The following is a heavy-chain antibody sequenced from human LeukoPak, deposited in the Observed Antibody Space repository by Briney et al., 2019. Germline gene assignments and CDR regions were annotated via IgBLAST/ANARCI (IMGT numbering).Heavy chain of an antibody. J-gene: IGHJ4*02. CDR1: GYTFTSYY. CDR3: ARDRLRIVGATLRFLGY. CDR2: INPSGGST. V-gene: IGHV1-46*01. Sequence: ASVKVSCKASGYTFTSYYMHWVRQAPGQGLEWMGIINPSGGSTSYAQKFQGRVTMTRDMSTSTVYMELSSLRSEDTAVYYCARDRLRIVGATLRFLGYWGQGTLVTVSS. D-gene: IGHD1-26*01.